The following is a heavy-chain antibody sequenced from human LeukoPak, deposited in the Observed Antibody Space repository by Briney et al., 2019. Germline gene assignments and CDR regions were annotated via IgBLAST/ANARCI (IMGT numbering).Heavy chain of an antibody. CDR1: GGSISSGDYY. CDR2: IYYSGST. D-gene: IGHD6-6*01. V-gene: IGHV4-39*01. J-gene: IGHJ4*02. Sequence: PSETLSLTCTVSGGSISSGDYYWSWIRQPPGKGLEWIGSIYYSGSTYYNPSLKSRVTISVDTSKNQFSLKLSSVTAADTAVYYCARARPGEGLVDYWGQGTLVTVSS. CDR3: ARARPGEGLVDY.